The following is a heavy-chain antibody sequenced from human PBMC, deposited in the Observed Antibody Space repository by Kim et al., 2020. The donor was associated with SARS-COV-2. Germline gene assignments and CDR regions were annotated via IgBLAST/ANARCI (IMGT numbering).Heavy chain of an antibody. CDR3: ARAYSSGWYQRDNWFDP. J-gene: IGHJ5*02. D-gene: IGHD6-19*01. V-gene: IGHV1-3*01. Sequence: ASVKVSCKASGYTFTSYAMHWVRQAPGQRLEWMGWINAGNGNTKYSQKFQGRVTITRDTSASTAYMELSSLRSEDTAVYYCARAYSSGWYQRDNWFDPWGQGTLVTVSS. CDR2: INAGNGNT. CDR1: GYTFTSYA.